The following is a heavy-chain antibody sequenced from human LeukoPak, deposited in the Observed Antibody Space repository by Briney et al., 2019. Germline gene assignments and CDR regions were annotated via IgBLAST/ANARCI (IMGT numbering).Heavy chain of an antibody. CDR2: IYVDGST. CDR3: ARISAYDDY. Sequence: PGGSLRLSCAASGFAFSDYAMSWVRQAPGKGLEWVSGIYVDGSTYYADSVKGRLTISRDNSKNTLYLQMNSLRAEDTAVYYCARISAYDDYWGQGTLVTVSS. V-gene: IGHV3-66*01. J-gene: IGHJ4*02. D-gene: IGHD5-12*01. CDR1: GFAFSDYA.